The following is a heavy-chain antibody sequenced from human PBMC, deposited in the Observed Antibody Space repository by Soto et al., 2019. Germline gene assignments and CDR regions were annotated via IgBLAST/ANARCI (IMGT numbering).Heavy chain of an antibody. D-gene: IGHD3-22*01. CDR3: AHGIPTKTFYDTRGYYPYYFDY. J-gene: IGHJ4*02. CDR2: IYWNDDE. CDR1: GFSLSTNGVG. Sequence: QITLKESGPTLVKPTQTLTLTCTFSGFSLSTNGVGVGWIRQPPGKALEWLALIYWNDDERYSPSLKSRITLTKDTSKNQVVLTMTNMDPVDTATYFCAHGIPTKTFYDTRGYYPYYFDYWGQGTLVTVSS. V-gene: IGHV2-5*01.